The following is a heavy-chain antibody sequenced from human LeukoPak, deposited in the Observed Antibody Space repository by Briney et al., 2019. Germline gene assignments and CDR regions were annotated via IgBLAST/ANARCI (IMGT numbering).Heavy chain of an antibody. J-gene: IGHJ5*02. CDR2: TYPGDSNT. CDR1: GYSFTNNW. CDR3: VRSPACSSGTCYPNWFDP. Sequence: GESLKISCKGSGYSFTNNWIGWVRQMPGKGLEWMGITYPGDSNTRYSPSFQGQVTISADKAISSAYLQWSSLKASDTAMYYCVRSPACSSGTCYPNWFDPWGQGTLVTVSS. V-gene: IGHV5-51*01. D-gene: IGHD2-15*01.